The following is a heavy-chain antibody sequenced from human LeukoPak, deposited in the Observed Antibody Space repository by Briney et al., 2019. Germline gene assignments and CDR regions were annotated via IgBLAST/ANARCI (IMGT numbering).Heavy chain of an antibody. V-gene: IGHV3-23*01. Sequence: RPGGSLRLSCAASGFTLSSYAMSWVRQGPGKGLEWVSAISVSGNTYHADSVKGRFTISGDSYKNTLYLQMNSLRVEDAAVYYCAKAPVTTCSGAYCYPFDYWAREPWSPSPQ. CDR2: ISVSGNT. CDR3: AKAPVTTCSGAYCYPFDY. CDR1: GFTLSSYA. J-gene: IGHJ4*02. D-gene: IGHD2-15*01.